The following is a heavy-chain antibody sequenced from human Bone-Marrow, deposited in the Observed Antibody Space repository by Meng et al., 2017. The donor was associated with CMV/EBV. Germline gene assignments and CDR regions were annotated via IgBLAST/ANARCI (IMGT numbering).Heavy chain of an antibody. CDR1: GFTFSSYW. CDR3: ARATSHIVAIYYFDY. V-gene: IGHV3-7*01. CDR2: IKQDGYEK. D-gene: IGHD5-12*01. J-gene: IGHJ4*02. Sequence: GESLKISCAASGFTFSSYWMSWVRQAPGKGLEWVANIKQDGYEKYSVDSVRGRFTISRDNAKNSLYLQMNSLRAEDTAVYYCARATSHIVAIYYFDYWGQGTLFTVSS.